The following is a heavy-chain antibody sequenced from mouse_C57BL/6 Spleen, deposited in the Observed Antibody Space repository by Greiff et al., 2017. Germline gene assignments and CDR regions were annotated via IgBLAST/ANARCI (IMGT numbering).Heavy chain of an antibody. CDR1: GYSFTSYY. V-gene: IGHV1-66*01. Sequence: QVQLQQSGPELVKPGASVKISCKASGYSFTSYYIHWVKQRPGQGLEWIGWIYPGSGNTKYNEKFKGKATLTADTSSSTAYMQLSSLTSEDSAVYYCARSPLLRSDYWGQGTTLTVSS. CDR3: ARSPLLRSDY. J-gene: IGHJ2*01. CDR2: IYPGSGNT. D-gene: IGHD1-1*01.